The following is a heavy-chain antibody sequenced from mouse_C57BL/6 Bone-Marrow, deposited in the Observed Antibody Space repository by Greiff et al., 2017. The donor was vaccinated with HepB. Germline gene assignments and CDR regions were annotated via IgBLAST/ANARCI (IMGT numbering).Heavy chain of an antibody. D-gene: IGHD1-1*01. CDR3: TRALITTVVAEDFDY. V-gene: IGHV1-15*01. Sequence: VKLMESGAELVRPGASVTLSCKASGYTFTDYEMHWVKQTPVHGLEWIGAIDPETGGTAYNQKFKGKAILTADKSSSTAYMELRSLTSEDSAVYYCTRALITTVVAEDFDYWGQGTTLTVSS. CDR1: GYTFTDYE. J-gene: IGHJ2*01. CDR2: IDPETGGT.